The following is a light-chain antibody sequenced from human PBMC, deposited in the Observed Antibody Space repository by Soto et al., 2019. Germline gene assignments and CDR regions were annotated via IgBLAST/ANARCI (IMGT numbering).Light chain of an antibody. Sequence: DIPMTQSPSTLSASVGVRVTITCRASLSIGSGLAWYPQKPGKAPKLLIYKASTLESGVPLRFSGSGSGTEFTLTITSLQADELATYYGQRYDVYWTFGQATKGEIK. CDR3: QRYDVYWT. J-gene: IGKJ1*01. CDR2: KAS. CDR1: LSIGSG. V-gene: IGKV1-5*03.